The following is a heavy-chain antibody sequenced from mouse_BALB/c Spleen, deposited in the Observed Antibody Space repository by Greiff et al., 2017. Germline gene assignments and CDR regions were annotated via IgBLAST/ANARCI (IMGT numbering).Heavy chain of an antibody. CDR2: ISSGGSYT. V-gene: IGHV5-9-4*01. CDR3: AREDGTGFAY. CDR1: GFTFSSYA. Sequence: EVKLVESGGGLVKPGGSLKLSCAASGFTFSSYAMSWVRQSPEKRLEWVAEISSGGSYTYYPDTVPGRFTISRDNAKNTLYREMSSLRSEDTAMYYCAREDGTGFAYWGQGTLVTVSA. D-gene: IGHD2-1*01. J-gene: IGHJ3*01.